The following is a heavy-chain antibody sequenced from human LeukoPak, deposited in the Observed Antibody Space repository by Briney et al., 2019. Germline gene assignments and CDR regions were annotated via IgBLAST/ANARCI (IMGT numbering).Heavy chain of an antibody. V-gene: IGHV4-59*13. CDR1: GGSISSYY. J-gene: IGHJ3*02. CDR3: ARVNARIDAFDI. CDR2: IYYSGST. Sequence: PSETLSLTCTVSGGSISSYYWGWIRQPQGRGLEWIGYIYYSGSTNYNPSLKSRVTISVDTSKNQFSLKLSSVTAADTAVYYCARVNARIDAFDIWGQGTMVTVSS.